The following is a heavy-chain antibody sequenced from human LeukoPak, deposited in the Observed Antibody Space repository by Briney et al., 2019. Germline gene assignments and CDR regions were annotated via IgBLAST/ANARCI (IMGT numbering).Heavy chain of an antibody. CDR3: VKDSVWFGEPNWFDP. D-gene: IGHD3-10*01. J-gene: IGHJ5*02. Sequence: GGSLRLSCAASGFTFSSYGMSWVRQAPGKGLEWVSAISGSGGSTYYADSVKGRFTISRDNSKNTLSLQMNSLRAEDTAVYYCVKDSVWFGEPNWFDPWGQGTLVTVSS. CDR2: ISGSGGST. V-gene: IGHV3-23*01. CDR1: GFTFSSYG.